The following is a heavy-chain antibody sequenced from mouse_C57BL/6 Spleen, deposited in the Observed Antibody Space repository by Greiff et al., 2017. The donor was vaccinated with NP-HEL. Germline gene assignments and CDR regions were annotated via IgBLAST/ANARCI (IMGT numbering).Heavy chain of an antibody. J-gene: IGHJ2*01. D-gene: IGHD1-1*01. CDR3: AREYYGSSYDYFDY. V-gene: IGHV5-16*01. Sequence: EVHLVESEGGLVQPGSSMKLSCTASGFTFSDYYMAWVRQVPEKGLEWVANINYDGSSTYYLDSLKSRFIISRDNAKNILYLQMSSLKSEDTATYYCAREYYGSSYDYFDYWGQGTTLTVSS. CDR1: GFTFSDYY. CDR2: INYDGSST.